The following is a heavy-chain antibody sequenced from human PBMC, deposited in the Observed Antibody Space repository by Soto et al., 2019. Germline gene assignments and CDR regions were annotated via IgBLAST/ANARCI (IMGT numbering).Heavy chain of an antibody. V-gene: IGHV3-33*01. CDR2: IWYDGSNK. CDR1: GLTFNTYG. Sequence: LILSNAPSGLTFNTYGMHWVRHAPCKGLEGVAFIWYDGSNKYYADSVKGRFTISRDNSKNTLYLQMNSLRAEDKAVEFCARDLRLSMGGEYWGQG. CDR3: ARDLRLSMGGEY. D-gene: IGHD3-10*01. J-gene: IGHJ4*02.